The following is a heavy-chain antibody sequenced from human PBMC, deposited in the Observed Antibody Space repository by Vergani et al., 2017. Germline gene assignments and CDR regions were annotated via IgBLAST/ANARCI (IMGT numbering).Heavy chain of an antibody. D-gene: IGHD2-21*01. J-gene: IGHJ1*01. V-gene: IGHV3-30*03. CDR3: ATKSGDTPGCQIGYFRE. CDR2: ISYDGTQK. CDR1: GFTSSYYG. Sequence: QVHLVESGGGVVQPGRSLRLPCVVSGFTSSYYGMHWVRQAPGKGLEWVAVISYDGTQKYYADSVKGRFTISRDNSKSTLYLQMNSLRTEDTAVYYCATKSGDTPGCQIGYFREWGEGTLVTVSS.